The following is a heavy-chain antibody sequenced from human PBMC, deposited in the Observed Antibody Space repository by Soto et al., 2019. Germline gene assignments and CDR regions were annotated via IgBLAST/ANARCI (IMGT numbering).Heavy chain of an antibody. CDR2: NYYSGST. J-gene: IGHJ6*02. CDR3: ARDKGHSGSYAPGYYGMDV. V-gene: IGHV4-61*01. Sequence: SETLSLTCTVSGGSVSSGSYYWSWIRQPPGKGLEWIGYNYYSGSTNYNPSLKRRVTITVDPSKNQFSLKLSSLTAADTAVYYCARDKGHSGSYAPGYYGMDVWGQGATVTVSS. CDR1: GGSVSSGSYY. D-gene: IGHD1-26*01.